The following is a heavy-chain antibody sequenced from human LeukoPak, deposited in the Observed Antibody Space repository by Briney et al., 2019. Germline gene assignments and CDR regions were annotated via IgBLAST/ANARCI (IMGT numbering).Heavy chain of an antibody. J-gene: IGHJ5*02. CDR1: GYTFTSHG. V-gene: IGHV1-18*01. Sequence: ASVKVSCKASGYTFTSHGISWVRQAPGQGLEWMGWISAYNGNTNYAQKLQGRVTMTTDTSTSTAYMELRSLRSDDTAVYYCAWGPYDFWSGYYGPWGQGTLVTVSS. CDR2: ISAYNGNT. CDR3: AWGPYDFWSGYYGP. D-gene: IGHD3-3*01.